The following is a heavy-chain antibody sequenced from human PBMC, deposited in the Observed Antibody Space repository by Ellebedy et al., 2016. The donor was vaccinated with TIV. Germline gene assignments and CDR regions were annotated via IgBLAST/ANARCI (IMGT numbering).Heavy chain of an antibody. D-gene: IGHD3-10*01. V-gene: IGHV3-30-3*01. CDR1: GFTFSSYA. Sequence: GESLKISXAASGFTFSSYAMHWVRQAPGKGLEWVAVISRDGTNKYFADSVKGRFTISRDDANHSLYLQMNSLRADDTAVYYCATRGSGHYWGQGTPVTVSS. J-gene: IGHJ4*02. CDR3: ATRGSGHY. CDR2: ISRDGTNK.